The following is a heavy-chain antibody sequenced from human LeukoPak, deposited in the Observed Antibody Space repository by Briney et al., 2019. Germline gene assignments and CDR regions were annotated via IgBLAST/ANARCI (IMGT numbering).Heavy chain of an antibody. J-gene: IGHJ4*02. CDR1: GFTFSTYA. Sequence: GSLRLSCAASGFTFSTYAMSWVRQAPGKGLEWVSASRGNGGRTDYADSVEGRFTTSRDNSKNTVYLQMNSLRAEDTAVYYCAKADDTVATNFDSWGQGTLVTVSS. CDR2: SRGNGGRT. D-gene: IGHD5-12*01. V-gene: IGHV3-23*01. CDR3: AKADDTVATNFDS.